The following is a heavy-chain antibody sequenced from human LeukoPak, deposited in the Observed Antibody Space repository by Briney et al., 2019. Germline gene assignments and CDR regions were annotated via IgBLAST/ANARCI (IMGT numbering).Heavy chain of an antibody. CDR1: GGSISRYY. CDR2: IYTSGST. J-gene: IGHJ4*02. CDR3: ARETSRDGFNLAIDY. V-gene: IGHV4-4*07. D-gene: IGHD5-24*01. Sequence: PSETLSLTCTVSGGSISRYYWSWVRQPAGKGLEWVGRIYTSGSTNYNPSLKSRVTMSVDTSKNQFSLKLSSVTAADTAVYYCARETSRDGFNLAIDYWGQGTLVTVSS.